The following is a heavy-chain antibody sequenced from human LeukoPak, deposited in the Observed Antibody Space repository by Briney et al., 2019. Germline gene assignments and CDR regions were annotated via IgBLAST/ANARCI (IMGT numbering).Heavy chain of an antibody. J-gene: IGHJ4*02. D-gene: IGHD1-26*01. CDR1: GGSISSSNW. V-gene: IGHV4-4*02. CDR2: INHSGST. Sequence: PSEALSLTCAVSGGSISSSNWWSWVRQPPGKGLEWIGEINHSGSTNYNPSLKSRVTISVDTSKNQFSLKLSSVTAADTAVYYCARAVGAFDYWGQGTLVTVSS. CDR3: ARAVGAFDY.